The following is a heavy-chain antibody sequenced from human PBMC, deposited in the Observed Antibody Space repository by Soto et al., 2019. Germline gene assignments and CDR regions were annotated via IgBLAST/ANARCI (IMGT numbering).Heavy chain of an antibody. D-gene: IGHD2-21*01. Sequence: SETLSLTCTVSGGSISSYYWSWIRQPPGKGLEWIGYIYYSGSTNYNPSLKSRVTISVDTSKNQFSLKLSSVTAADTAVYYCARVGVVNFYGMDVWGQGTTVTVSS. J-gene: IGHJ6*02. CDR3: ARVGVVNFYGMDV. V-gene: IGHV4-59*01. CDR2: IYYSGST. CDR1: GGSISSYY.